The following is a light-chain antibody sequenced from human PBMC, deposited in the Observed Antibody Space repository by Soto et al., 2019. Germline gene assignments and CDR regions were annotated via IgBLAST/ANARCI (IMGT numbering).Light chain of an antibody. CDR3: QQYYRTPSPYT. J-gene: IGKJ2*01. Sequence: DIVMTQSPDSLAVSLGERATINCKSSQSVLYSSNNKNYLAWYQQKPGQHPKLLIYWASTRESGVPDRFSGSGSGTDFTLTISSLQAEDVAGYYCQQYYRTPSPYTFGQGTKLEIK. CDR1: QSVLYSSNNKNY. CDR2: WAS. V-gene: IGKV4-1*01.